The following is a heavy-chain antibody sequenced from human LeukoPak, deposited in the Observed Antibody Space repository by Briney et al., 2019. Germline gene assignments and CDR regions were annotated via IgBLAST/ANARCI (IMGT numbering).Heavy chain of an antibody. CDR3: TRGYVTAFY. D-gene: IGHD3-10*02. CDR1: GFTFGDYA. V-gene: IGHV3-49*04. CDR2: IRSKAYGGTT. Sequence: QPGRSLRLSCTASGFTFGDYAMSWVRQAPGKGLEWVGFIRSKAYGGTTEYAASVKGRFTISRDDSKSIAYLQMNSLKTEDTAVYYCTRGYVTAFYWGQGTLVTVSS. J-gene: IGHJ4*02.